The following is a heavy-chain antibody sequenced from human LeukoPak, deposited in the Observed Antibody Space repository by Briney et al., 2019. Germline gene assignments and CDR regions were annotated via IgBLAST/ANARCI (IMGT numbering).Heavy chain of an antibody. CDR1: GGSISSGGYS. Sequence: SETLSLTCAVSGGSISSGGYSWSWIRQPPGKGLEWIGYIYHSGSTYYNPSLKSRVTISVDRSKNQFSLKLSSVTAADTAVYYCARTYYYGSGSYYIAGFDPWGQGTLVTVSS. J-gene: IGHJ5*02. CDR2: IYHSGST. V-gene: IGHV4-30-2*01. D-gene: IGHD3-10*01. CDR3: ARTYYYGSGSYYIAGFDP.